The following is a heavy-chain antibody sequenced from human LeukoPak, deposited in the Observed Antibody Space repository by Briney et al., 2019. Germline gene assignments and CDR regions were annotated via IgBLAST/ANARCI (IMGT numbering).Heavy chain of an antibody. CDR3: ASLITIEGYYYGMDV. CDR2: IYYSGST. D-gene: IGHD3-10*01. CDR1: GGSISSSSYS. J-gene: IGHJ6*02. V-gene: IGHV4-39*07. Sequence: SETLSLTCTVSGGSISSSSYSWGWIRQPPGKGLEWIGSIYYSGSTYYNPSLKSRVTISVDTSKNQFSLKLSSVTAADTAVYYCASLITIEGYYYGMDVWGQGTTVTVSS.